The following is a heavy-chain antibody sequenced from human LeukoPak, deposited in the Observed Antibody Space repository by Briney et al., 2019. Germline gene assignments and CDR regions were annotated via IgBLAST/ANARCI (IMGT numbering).Heavy chain of an antibody. CDR1: GFTVSSTD. D-gene: IGHD6-13*01. CDR2: VYSGGST. J-gene: IGHJ1*01. V-gene: IGHV3-53*01. CDR3: ALLGAAGREYFQH. Sequence: GESLRLSCAASGFTVSSTDMSWVRQAPGKGLERVSAVYSGGSTFYADSVKGRFTISRDNSKNTLYLQISSLRAEDTAVYYCALLGAAGREYFQHWGQGTLVTVSS.